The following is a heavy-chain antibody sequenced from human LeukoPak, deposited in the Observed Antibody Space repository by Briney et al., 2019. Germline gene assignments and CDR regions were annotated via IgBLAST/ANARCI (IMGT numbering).Heavy chain of an antibody. J-gene: IGHJ6*02. CDR3: ARDIYCSGGSCRGMDV. Sequence: PGGSLRLSCAASGFTFSSYWMSWVRQAPGKGLEWVANIKQDGSEKYYVDSVKGRFTISRDNAKNSLYLQMNSLRAEDTAVYYCARDIYCSGGSCRGMDVWGQGTTVTVSS. V-gene: IGHV3-7*01. CDR1: GFTFSSYW. D-gene: IGHD2-15*01. CDR2: IKQDGSEK.